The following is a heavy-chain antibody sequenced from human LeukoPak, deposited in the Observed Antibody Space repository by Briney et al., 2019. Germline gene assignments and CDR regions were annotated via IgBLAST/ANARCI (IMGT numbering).Heavy chain of an antibody. J-gene: IGHJ3*02. CDR2: ISWNSGSI. CDR3: AKGNYYYDSSGYGDAFDI. CDR1: GFTFDDYA. D-gene: IGHD3-22*01. Sequence: GRSLRLSCAASGFTFDDYAMHWVRQAPGKGLEWVSGISWNSGSIGYADSVKGRFTISRDNAKNSLYLQMNSLRAEDTALYYCAKGNYYYDSSGYGDAFDIWGQGTMVTVSS. V-gene: IGHV3-9*01.